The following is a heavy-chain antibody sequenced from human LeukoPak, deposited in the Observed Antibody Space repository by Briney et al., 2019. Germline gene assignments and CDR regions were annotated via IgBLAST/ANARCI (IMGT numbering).Heavy chain of an antibody. V-gene: IGHV3-30*04. D-gene: IGHD5-24*01. Sequence: PGGSLRLTCVVSAYTFSSFDAHWVRQAPGTGLEWVSFISYDGGDIKYADSVKGRFTISRDNSKNTLYLQMNSLSPEDTAVYYCATGGYRFAYVFDYWGQGTLVTVSS. CDR2: ISYDGGDI. J-gene: IGHJ4*02. CDR1: AYTFSSFD. CDR3: ATGGYRFAYVFDY.